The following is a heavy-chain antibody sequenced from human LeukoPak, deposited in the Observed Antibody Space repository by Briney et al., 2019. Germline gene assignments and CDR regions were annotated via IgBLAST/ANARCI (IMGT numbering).Heavy chain of an antibody. J-gene: IGHJ4*02. CDR1: GFTVPDYV. CDR3: ARVETIVGATYAIGY. D-gene: IGHD1-26*01. V-gene: IGHV3-23*01. Sequence: GGSLRLSCAASGFTVPDYVMTWVRQAPGKGLEWVSSISASGVMTYYADSVKGRFTVSRDNAKNSLYLQMNSLRAEDTAVYYCARVETIVGATYAIGYWGQGTLVTVSS. CDR2: ISASGVMT.